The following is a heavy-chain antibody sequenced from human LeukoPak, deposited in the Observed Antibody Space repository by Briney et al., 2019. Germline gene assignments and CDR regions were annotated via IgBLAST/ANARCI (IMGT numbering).Heavy chain of an antibody. CDR1: GFTFSQAW. CDR3: TTGDYGSGSPIPFDY. Sequence: GGSLRLSCAASGFTFSQAWMSWVRQAPGKGLEWVGRKSKADGGTTDYAAPVKDRFTISRDDSKNTLFLQMNSLKTEDTAVYYCTTGDYGSGSPIPFDYWGQGTLVTVSS. CDR2: KSKADGGTT. D-gene: IGHD3-10*01. J-gene: IGHJ4*02. V-gene: IGHV3-15*01.